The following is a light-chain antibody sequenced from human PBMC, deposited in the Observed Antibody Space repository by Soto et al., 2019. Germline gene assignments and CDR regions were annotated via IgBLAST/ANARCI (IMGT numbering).Light chain of an antibody. Sequence: IVLTQSPATLSLSPGERATLSCRASQTVSSNSLAWYHQKPGQAPRLLIYGASSRATGIPDRFSGSGSGTDFTLTISRLEPEDFAVYYCQLYGSSARTFGQGTKVDNK. V-gene: IGKV3-20*01. J-gene: IGKJ1*01. CDR1: QTVSSNS. CDR2: GAS. CDR3: QLYGSSART.